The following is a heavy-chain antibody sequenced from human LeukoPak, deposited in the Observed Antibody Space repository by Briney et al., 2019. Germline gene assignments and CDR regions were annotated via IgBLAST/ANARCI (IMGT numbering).Heavy chain of an antibody. CDR2: IYYSGST. D-gene: IGHD4-17*01. Sequence: SQTLSLTCTVSVGSISSGDYYWSWIRQPPGKGLEWIGYIYYSGSTYYNPSLKSRVTISVDTSKNQFSLKLSSVTAADTAVYYCARAFRVDYGDLPSWFDPWGQGTLVTVSS. J-gene: IGHJ5*02. V-gene: IGHV4-30-4*08. CDR1: VGSISSGDYY. CDR3: ARAFRVDYGDLPSWFDP.